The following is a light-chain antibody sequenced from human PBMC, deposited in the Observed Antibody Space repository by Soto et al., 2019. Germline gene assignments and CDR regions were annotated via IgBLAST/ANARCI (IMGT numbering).Light chain of an antibody. J-gene: IGLJ3*02. CDR1: SSDVGSYNL. V-gene: IGLV2-23*02. CDR2: EVS. Sequence: QSALTQPASVSGSPGQSITISCTGTSSDVGSYNLVSWYQQHPGKAPKLMIFEVSKRPSGVSTRFSGSKSGNTASLTISGXXXXDXADYYCCSYAGSSTFWVFGGGTKLTVL. CDR3: CSYAGSSTFWV.